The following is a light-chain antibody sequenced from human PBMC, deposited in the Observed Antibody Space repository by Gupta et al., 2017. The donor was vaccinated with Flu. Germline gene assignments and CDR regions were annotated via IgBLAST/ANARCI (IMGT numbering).Light chain of an antibody. V-gene: IGLV1-40*01. Sequence: QAVLTQPPSVSGAPAQRVATSCAGSSSNIGAKYDVHWYMQLPGTAPKLLIYANSIRPSGVPDRFSGSKSGTSASLAITGLQAEDEADYYCQSYDSSLSSWVFGGGTKLTVL. CDR1: SSNIGAKYD. J-gene: IGLJ3*02. CDR2: ANS. CDR3: QSYDSSLSSWV.